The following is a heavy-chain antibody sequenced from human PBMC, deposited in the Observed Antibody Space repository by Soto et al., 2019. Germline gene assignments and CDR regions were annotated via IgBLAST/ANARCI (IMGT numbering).Heavy chain of an antibody. J-gene: IGHJ4*02. CDR2: INAGNGNT. V-gene: IGHV1-3*01. D-gene: IGHD2-15*01. Sequence: ASVKVSCKASGYTFTSYAMLWVRQAPGQRLEWMGWINAGNGNTKYSQKFQGRVTITRDTSASTAYMELSSLRSEDTAVYYCAREDDCSGGSCYAYWGQGTLVTVSS. CDR3: AREDDCSGGSCYAY. CDR1: GYTFTSYA.